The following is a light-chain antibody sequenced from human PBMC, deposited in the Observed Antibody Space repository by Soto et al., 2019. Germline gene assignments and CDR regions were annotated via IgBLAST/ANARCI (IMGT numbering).Light chain of an antibody. J-gene: IGKJ1*01. CDR1: QSVSSY. Sequence: EIVLTQSPATLSLSPGERATLSCRASQSVSSYLAWYQQKPGQAPRLLIYDASNRATGIPARFSGSGSGTDFTLTISGLEPEDFAVYYCQQRSNWRRTFGQGTKV. CDR3: QQRSNWRRT. CDR2: DAS. V-gene: IGKV3-11*01.